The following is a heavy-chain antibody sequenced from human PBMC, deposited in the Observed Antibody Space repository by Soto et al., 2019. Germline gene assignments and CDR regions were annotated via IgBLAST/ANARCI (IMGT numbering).Heavy chain of an antibody. CDR3: ARDQTGITTAGGGRIDH. J-gene: IGHJ4*02. D-gene: IGHD6-13*01. CDR2: INPSGGST. Sequence: ASVKVSCKASGYTFTSYYMHWVRQAPGQGLEWMGIINPSGGSTSYAQKFQGRVTMTRDTSTSTVYMELSGLTPEDTAFYYCARDQTGITTAGGGRIDHWGQGTLVTVSS. CDR1: GYTFTSYY. V-gene: IGHV1-46*01.